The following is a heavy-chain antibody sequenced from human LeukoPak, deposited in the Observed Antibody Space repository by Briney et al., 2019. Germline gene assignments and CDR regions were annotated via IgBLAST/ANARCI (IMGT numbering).Heavy chain of an antibody. V-gene: IGHV4-39*01. J-gene: IGHJ4*02. CDR1: GGSISSSSYY. CDR2: IYYSGST. Sequence: KPSETLSLTCTVSGGSISSSSYYWGWIRQPPGKGLEWIGSIYYSGSTYYNPSLKSRVTISVDTSKNQFSLKLSSVTAADTAVYYCARTGYCSSTSCPGSDYWGQGALVTVSS. CDR3: ARTGYCSSTSCPGSDY. D-gene: IGHD2-2*01.